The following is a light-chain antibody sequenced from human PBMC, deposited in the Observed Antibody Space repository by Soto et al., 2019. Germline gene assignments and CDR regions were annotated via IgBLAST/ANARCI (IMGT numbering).Light chain of an antibody. J-gene: IGLJ2*01. CDR2: EGS. Sequence: QSALTQPASVSGSPGQSITISCTGTSSDVGSYNLVSWYQQHPGKAPKLMIYEGSKRPSGVSNRFSGAKSGNTASLTISGLQAEDEGDYYCCSYAGSSTVVVGGGTKLTVL. CDR1: SSDVGSYNL. CDR3: CSYAGSSTVV. V-gene: IGLV2-23*01.